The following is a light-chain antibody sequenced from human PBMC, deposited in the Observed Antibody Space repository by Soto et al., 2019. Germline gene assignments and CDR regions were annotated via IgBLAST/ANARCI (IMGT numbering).Light chain of an antibody. CDR3: QQYGSSPPRYT. CDR2: GAS. J-gene: IGKJ2*01. V-gene: IGKV3-20*01. CDR1: QSVSSSY. Sequence: EIVLTQSPGTLSLSPGERATLSCRASQSVSSSYLAWYQQKPGKAPRLLIYGASSRATGIPDRFSGSGSGTDCTLTISRLDAEDFAVYCCQQYGSSPPRYTFGQGTKREIK.